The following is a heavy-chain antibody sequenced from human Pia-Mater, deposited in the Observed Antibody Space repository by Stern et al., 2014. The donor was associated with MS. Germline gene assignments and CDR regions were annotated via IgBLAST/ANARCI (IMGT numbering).Heavy chain of an antibody. CDR2: INPDGGRT. V-gene: IGHV1-46*01. Sequence: QVQLVQSGAEVKKPGASVKLSCTASGNTFSTYSIHWVRQAPGQGLVWMGMINPDGGRTTYAQEFRDRVTMTRDTSTSTVYMQLSSLRSEDPAFYYCASPLPSANWGQGTLVTVSS. J-gene: IGHJ4*02. CDR3: ASPLPSAN. CDR1: GNTFSTYS.